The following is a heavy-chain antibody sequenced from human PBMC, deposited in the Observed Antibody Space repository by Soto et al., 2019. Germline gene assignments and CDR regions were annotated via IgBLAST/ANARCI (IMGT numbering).Heavy chain of an antibody. D-gene: IGHD5-18*01. CDR2: IYWDDDK. J-gene: IGHJ4*02. Sequence: QITLKESGPTLVKPTQTLTLTCTFSGFSLSTSGVGVGWIRQPPGKALEWLALIYWDDDKRYSPSLKSRLTITKDTSKNQVVLTMTNMDPVDTATYYCAQIFTPVSYVMTFDYWGQGNLVNVSS. CDR1: GFSLSTSGVG. CDR3: AQIFTPVSYVMTFDY. V-gene: IGHV2-5*02.